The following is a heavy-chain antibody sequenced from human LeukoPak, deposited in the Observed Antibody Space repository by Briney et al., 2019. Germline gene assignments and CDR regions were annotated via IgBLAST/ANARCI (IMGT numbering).Heavy chain of an antibody. CDR3: ARGPPSRELELRGFSHDY. V-gene: IGHV4-34*01. CDR2: INHSGST. D-gene: IGHD1-7*01. Sequence: SETLSLTCAVYGGSFSGYYWSWIRQPPGKGLEWIGEINHSGSTNYNPSVKRRVTISVDTSNNQFSLKLSSVTAADTAVYYCARGPPSRELELRGFSHDYWGQGTLVTVSS. J-gene: IGHJ4*02. CDR1: GGSFSGYY.